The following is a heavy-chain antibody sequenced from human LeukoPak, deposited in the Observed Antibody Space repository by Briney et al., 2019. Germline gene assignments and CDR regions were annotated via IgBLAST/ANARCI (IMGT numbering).Heavy chain of an antibody. Sequence: ASVKVSCKASGYTFTSYAMHWVRQAPGQRLEWMGWINAGNGNTKYSQKFQGRVTITRDTSASTAYMELSSLRSEDTAVYYCARPDEEHRSGIVAAYDAFDIWGQGTMVTVSS. CDR1: GYTFTSYA. D-gene: IGHD6-25*01. CDR3: ARPDEEHRSGIVAAYDAFDI. V-gene: IGHV1-3*01. J-gene: IGHJ3*02. CDR2: INAGNGNT.